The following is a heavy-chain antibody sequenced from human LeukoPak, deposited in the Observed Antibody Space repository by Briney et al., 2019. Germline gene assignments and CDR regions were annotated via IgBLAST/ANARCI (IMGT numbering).Heavy chain of an antibody. Sequence: GASVKVSCKACGYTFTGYYMHWVRQVPGQGLEWMGWINPNSGGTNYAQKFQGRVTMTRDTSISTAYMELSRLRSDDTAVYYCARRGGYSGYDFNIWGQGTLVTVCS. CDR2: INPNSGGT. CDR1: GYTFTGYY. CDR3: ARRGGYSGYDFNI. V-gene: IGHV1-2*02. D-gene: IGHD5-12*01. J-gene: IGHJ4*02.